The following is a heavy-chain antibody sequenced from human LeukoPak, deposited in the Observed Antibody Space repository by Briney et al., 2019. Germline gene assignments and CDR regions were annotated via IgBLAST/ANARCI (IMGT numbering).Heavy chain of an antibody. D-gene: IGHD2-15*01. J-gene: IGHJ4*02. V-gene: IGHV3-23*01. Sequence: GGSLRLSCAAPGFTFSSYAMSGVRQAPGKGLEWVSAISGSGGSTYYADSVKGRFTISRDNSKNTLYLQMNSLRAEDTAVYYCASLEVVATGYFDYWGQGTLVTVSS. CDR1: GFTFSSYA. CDR2: ISGSGGST. CDR3: ASLEVVATGYFDY.